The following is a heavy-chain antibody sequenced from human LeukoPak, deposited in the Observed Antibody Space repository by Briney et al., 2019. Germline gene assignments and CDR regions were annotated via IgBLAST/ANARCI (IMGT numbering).Heavy chain of an antibody. J-gene: IGHJ4*02. D-gene: IGHD3-22*01. CDR1: GGTLSSYA. Sequence: SVKVSCKASGGTLSSYAISWVRQAPGQRLEWMGGIIPIFGTANYAQKFQGRVTITTDESTSTAYMELSSLRSEDTAVYYCARDSERWEPDYDSSGYYYWGQGTLVTVSS. CDR3: ARDSERWEPDYDSSGYYY. CDR2: IIPIFGTA. V-gene: IGHV1-69*05.